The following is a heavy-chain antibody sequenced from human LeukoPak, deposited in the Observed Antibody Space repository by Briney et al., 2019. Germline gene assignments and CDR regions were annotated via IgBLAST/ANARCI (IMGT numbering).Heavy chain of an antibody. CDR2: ISYDGSHK. V-gene: IGHV3-30*04. CDR1: GFTFSSYA. D-gene: IGHD3-22*01. J-gene: IGHJ4*02. CDR3: ARAYYYDSSGYYDIDY. Sequence: PGRCLRLSCAASGFTFSSYAMHGVRQARGKGREGGALISYDGSHKYYADSVKGRFTISRDNSKNTLYLQMNSLRAEDTAVYYCARAYYYDSSGYYDIDYWGQGTLVTVSS.